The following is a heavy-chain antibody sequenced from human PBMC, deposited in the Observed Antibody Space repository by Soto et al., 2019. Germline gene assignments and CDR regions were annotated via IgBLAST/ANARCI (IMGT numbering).Heavy chain of an antibody. CDR3: ARASSSTSGALDY. CDR2: IKEDGSEK. Sequence: PGGSLRLSCAASAFTFRNYWMSWVRQAPGKGLECVAKIKEDGSEKYYVDSVKGRFTISRDNAKNSVYLQMSSLTVEDTAMYYCARASSSTSGALDYWGQGTLVTVSS. CDR1: AFTFRNYW. J-gene: IGHJ4*02. V-gene: IGHV3-7*04. D-gene: IGHD2-2*01.